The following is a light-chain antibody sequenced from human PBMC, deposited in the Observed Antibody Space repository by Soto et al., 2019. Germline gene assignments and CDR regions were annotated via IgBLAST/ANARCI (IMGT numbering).Light chain of an antibody. CDR2: DDK. CDR1: GSNIGINY. V-gene: IGLV1-51*01. CDR3: AAWDDNLHAVV. J-gene: IGLJ2*01. Sequence: QSVLTQPPSVSAAPGQTVTLSCSGSGSNIGINYVSWFQQLPGPGTAPKLLIFDDKKRPSGIPDRFSGSKSDTSATLGITGLQTGDEADYYCAAWDDNLHAVVFGGGTKLTVL.